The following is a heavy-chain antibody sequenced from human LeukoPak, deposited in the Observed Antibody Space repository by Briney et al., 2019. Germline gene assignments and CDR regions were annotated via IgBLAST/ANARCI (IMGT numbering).Heavy chain of an antibody. CDR2: ISSDARRT. CDR3: AKGGLGAVDYFDP. D-gene: IGHD6-19*01. J-gene: IGHJ5*02. Sequence: QPGGSLRLSCAASGFTINIYAMSWVRQAPGKGLEWVSSISSDARRTYYAESVKGRFTISRDNSKNTVYLQMNSLRAGDTAVYSCAKGGLGAVDYFDPWGQGTLVTVSS. V-gene: IGHV3-23*01. CDR1: GFTINIYA.